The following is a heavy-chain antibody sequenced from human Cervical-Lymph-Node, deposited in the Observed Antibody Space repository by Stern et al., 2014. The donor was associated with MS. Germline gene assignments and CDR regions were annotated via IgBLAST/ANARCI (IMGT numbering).Heavy chain of an antibody. CDR1: GGSISSSGYY. Sequence: VQLVQSGPGLVKPSQTLSLTCTVSGGSISSSGYYWSWIRQPADKGLEWIGRIPDSGRTYYNPSLKNRVPISIDTAHNQLSLKLTSVTAADTAVYYCATTRWDLFTWNWFDPWGQGTLVTVSS. CDR3: ATTRWDLFTWNWFDP. CDR2: IPDSGRT. J-gene: IGHJ5*02. V-gene: IGHV4-61*02. D-gene: IGHD1-26*01.